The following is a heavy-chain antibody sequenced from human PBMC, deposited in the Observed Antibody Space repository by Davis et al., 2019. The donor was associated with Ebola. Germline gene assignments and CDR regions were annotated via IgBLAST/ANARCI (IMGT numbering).Heavy chain of an antibody. V-gene: IGHV3-30*02. CDR3: AKGDNSGWYGFDY. J-gene: IGHJ4*02. D-gene: IGHD6-19*01. CDR1: GFTFSTLG. CDR2: IRFDGSEK. Sequence: PGGSLRLSCSASGFTFSTLGMFWVRQAPGKGLEWVAFIRFDGSEKYYADSVKGRFTISRENSKDTLDLQMNSLRAEDTAVYYCAKGDNSGWYGFDYWGQGTLVTVSS.